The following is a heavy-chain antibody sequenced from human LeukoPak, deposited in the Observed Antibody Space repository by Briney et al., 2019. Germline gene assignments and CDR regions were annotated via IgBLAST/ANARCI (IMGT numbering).Heavy chain of an antibody. CDR3: ARFVESAAAGLVDY. CDR2: IWYDGSNK. CDR1: GCTFSSYG. V-gene: IGHV3-33*01. J-gene: IGHJ4*02. Sequence: GGSLRLSCAASGCTFSSYGMHWVRQAPGKGLEWVAVIWYDGSNKYYADSVKGRFTISRDNSKNTLYLQMNSLRAEDTAVYYCARFVESAAAGLVDYWGQGTLVTVSS. D-gene: IGHD6-13*01.